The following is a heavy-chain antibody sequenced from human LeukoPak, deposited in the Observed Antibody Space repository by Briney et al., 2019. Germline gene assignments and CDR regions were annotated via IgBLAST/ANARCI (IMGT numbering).Heavy chain of an antibody. CDR3: AREVSSGWYEDY. D-gene: IGHD6-19*01. V-gene: IGHV4-59*01. CDR1: GVSISSYY. CDR2: IYYSGST. Sequence: PSETLSLTCTVSGVSISSYYWSWIRQPPGKGLEWIGYIYYSGSTNYNPSLKSRVTISVDTSKNQFSLKLSSVTAADTAVYYCAREVSSGWYEDYWGQGTLVTVSS. J-gene: IGHJ4*02.